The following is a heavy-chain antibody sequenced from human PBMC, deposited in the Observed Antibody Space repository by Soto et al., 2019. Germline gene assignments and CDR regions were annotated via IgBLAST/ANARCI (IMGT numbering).Heavy chain of an antibody. D-gene: IGHD3-3*01. CDR2: ISGGGDFT. CDR1: GFTFSSYS. CDR3: ATKFWSSYYSAFDY. J-gene: IGHJ4*02. V-gene: IGHV3-23*01. Sequence: GGSLRLSCAASGFTFSSYSMTWVRQAPGKGLEWVSAISGGGDFTYYADSVKGRFTISRDNSKSTLYLQMNSLRADDTAIYYCATKFWSSYYSAFDYWGQGTLVTVSS.